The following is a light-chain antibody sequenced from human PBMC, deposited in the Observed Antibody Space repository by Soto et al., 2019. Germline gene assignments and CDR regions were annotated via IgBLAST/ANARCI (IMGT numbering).Light chain of an antibody. CDR2: GAS. CDR1: QTVNSK. J-gene: IGKJ1*01. CDR3: QQYSNWPLT. Sequence: EKVMTQSPATVSVSQGERASLSCRASQTVNSKMAWYQQKPGQGPRLLIYGASTRATGIPARFSGSGSGTEFTLTISSLQLEDLAVYWCQQYSNWPLTFGQGTTVEI. V-gene: IGKV3-15*01.